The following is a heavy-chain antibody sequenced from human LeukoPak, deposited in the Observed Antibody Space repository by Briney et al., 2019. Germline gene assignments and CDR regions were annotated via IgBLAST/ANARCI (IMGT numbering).Heavy chain of an antibody. CDR1: GGTFSSYA. CDR2: IIPILGIA. D-gene: IGHD5-18*01. Sequence: SVKVSCKASGGTFSSYAIGWVRQAPGQGLEWMGRIIPILGIANYAQKFQGRVTITADKSTSTAYMELSSLRSEDTAVYYCAREGSYGFGTDAFDIWGQGTMVTISS. CDR3: AREGSYGFGTDAFDI. J-gene: IGHJ3*02. V-gene: IGHV1-69*04.